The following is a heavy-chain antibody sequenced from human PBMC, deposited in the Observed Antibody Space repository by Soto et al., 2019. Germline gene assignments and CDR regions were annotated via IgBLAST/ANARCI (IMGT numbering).Heavy chain of an antibody. J-gene: IGHJ4*02. V-gene: IGHV3-23*01. CDR1: GFTFSSYA. CDR2: ISGSGGST. Sequence: GGSLRLSCAASGFTFSSYAMSWVRQAPGKGLEWVSAISGSGGSTYYADSVKGRFTISRDNSKNTLYLQMNSLRAEDTAVYYCEKDPGSSSWSYFDYWGQGTLVTVSS. CDR3: EKDPGSSSWSYFDY. D-gene: IGHD6-13*01.